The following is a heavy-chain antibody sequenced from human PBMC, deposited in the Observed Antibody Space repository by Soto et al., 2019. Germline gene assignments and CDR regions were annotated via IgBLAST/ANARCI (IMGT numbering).Heavy chain of an antibody. CDR2: ISGSGSDT. CDR3: AKHVTTYHPAEAFDS. CDR1: GVTFSSYA. D-gene: IGHD1-1*01. V-gene: IGHV3-23*01. J-gene: IGHJ4*02. Sequence: PGGSLRLSCGASGVTFSSYALTWVRQAPGKGLEWVSAISGSGSDTYYADSVKGRFTLSRDNSKNTLYLQMNSLRAEDTAVYYCAKHVTTYHPAEAFDSSGPATLLTLSS.